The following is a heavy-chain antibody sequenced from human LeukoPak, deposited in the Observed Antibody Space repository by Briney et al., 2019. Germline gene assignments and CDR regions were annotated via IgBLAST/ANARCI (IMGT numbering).Heavy chain of an antibody. D-gene: IGHD3-10*01. CDR2: IYHSGST. Sequence: SETLSLTCAVSGGSISSSNWWSWVRQPPGKGLEWIGEIYHSGSTYYNPSLKSRVTISVDKSKNHFSLNLSSVTAADTAVYYCARLGMGYASGSYSWFFDLWGRGTLVTVSS. V-gene: IGHV4-4*02. CDR3: ARLGMGYASGSYSWFFDL. CDR1: GGSISSSNW. J-gene: IGHJ2*01.